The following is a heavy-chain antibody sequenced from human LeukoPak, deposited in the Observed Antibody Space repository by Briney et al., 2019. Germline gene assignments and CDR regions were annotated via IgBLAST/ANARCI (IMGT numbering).Heavy chain of an antibody. CDR2: INTNTGNP. D-gene: IGHD6-19*01. J-gene: IGHJ5*02. V-gene: IGHV7-4-1*02. Sequence: GASVKVSCKASGYTFTSYAMNWVRQAPGQGLEWMGWINTNTGNPTYAQGFTGRFVFSLDTSVSTAYLQISSLKAEDTAVYYCAREISSGWYRGWFDPWGQGTLVTVSS. CDR1: GYTFTSYA. CDR3: AREISSGWYRGWFDP.